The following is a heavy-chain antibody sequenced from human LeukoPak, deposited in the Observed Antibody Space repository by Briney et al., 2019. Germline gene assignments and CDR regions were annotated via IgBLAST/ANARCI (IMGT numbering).Heavy chain of an antibody. D-gene: IGHD3-3*01. CDR1: GSTFSSYW. CDR3: ARAGGRGDFDY. J-gene: IGHJ4*02. Sequence: GGSLRLSCAASGSTFSSYWIHWVRQAPGKGLVWVSRINTDGSSKTYADSVQGRFTISRDNAKNTLYLQMNSLRAEDTADYYCARAGGRGDFDYWGQGTLVTVSS. V-gene: IGHV3-74*03. CDR2: INTDGSSK.